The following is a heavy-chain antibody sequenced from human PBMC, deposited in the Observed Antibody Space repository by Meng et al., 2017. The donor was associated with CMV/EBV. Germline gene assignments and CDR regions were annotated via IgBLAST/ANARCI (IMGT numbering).Heavy chain of an antibody. CDR3: ARDRNRNLDY. CDR2: IYYVGSA. J-gene: IGHJ4*02. Sequence: SETLSLTCTVSGGSISSSSYYWGWIRQPPGKGLEWIGSIYYVGSANYGRSLSGRVTISMDTSKNQFSLKVSPVTTAGTAMYYCARDRNRNLDYWGQGTLVTVSS. CDR1: GGSISSSSYY. V-gene: IGHV4-61*01.